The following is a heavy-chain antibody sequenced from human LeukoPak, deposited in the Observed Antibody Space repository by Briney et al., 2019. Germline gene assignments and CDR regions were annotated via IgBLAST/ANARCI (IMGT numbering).Heavy chain of an antibody. D-gene: IGHD3-22*01. V-gene: IGHV4-34*01. Sequence: SETLSLTCAVDGGSFSGYYWSWIRQPPGKWLEWIGEINHSGSTNYNPSLKSRVTISVDTSKNQFSLKLSSVTAADTAVYYCARTKYYYDSSGYRKYFDYWGQGTLVTVSS. CDR1: GGSFSGYY. J-gene: IGHJ4*02. CDR2: INHSGST. CDR3: ARTKYYYDSSGYRKYFDY.